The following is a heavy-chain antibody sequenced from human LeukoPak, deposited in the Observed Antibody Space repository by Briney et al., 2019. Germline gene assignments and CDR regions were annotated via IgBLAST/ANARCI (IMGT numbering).Heavy chain of an antibody. CDR3: ARAITIFGVVNPNNWFDP. V-gene: IGHV1-2*02. Sequence: ASVKVSCKASGYTFTGYYMHWVRQAPGQGLEWMGWINPNSGGTNYAQKFQGRVTMTRDTSISTAYMELSRLRSDDTAVYYCARAITIFGVVNPNNWFDPWGQGTLVTVSS. D-gene: IGHD3-3*01. CDR2: INPNSGGT. J-gene: IGHJ5*02. CDR1: GYTFTGYY.